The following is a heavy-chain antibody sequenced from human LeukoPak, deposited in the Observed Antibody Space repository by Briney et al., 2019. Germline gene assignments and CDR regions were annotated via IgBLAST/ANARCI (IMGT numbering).Heavy chain of an antibody. CDR2: INIGGTNT. Sequence: GGSLRLSCAASGFTVSSNYMSWIRQAPGKGLEWLSYINIGGTNTHYADSVKGRFTISRDNAKKSLYLEMNNLRAEDTAVYYCATDGAGFDTWGQGVLVTVSS. J-gene: IGHJ5*02. V-gene: IGHV3-11*01. CDR3: ATDGAGFDT. CDR1: GFTVSSNY.